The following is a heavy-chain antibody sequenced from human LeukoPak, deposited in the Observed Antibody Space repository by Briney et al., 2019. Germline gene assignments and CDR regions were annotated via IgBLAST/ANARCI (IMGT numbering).Heavy chain of an antibody. CDR3: ARAIHYDYVWGSYRYTYFDY. D-gene: IGHD3-16*02. J-gene: IGHJ4*02. CDR2: ISAYNGNT. CDR1: GYTFTSYG. V-gene: IGHV1-18*01. Sequence: ASAKVSCKASGYTFTSYGISWVRQAPGQGLEWMGWISAYNGNTNYAQKLQGRVTMTTDTSTSTAYMELRSLRSDDTAVYYCARAIHYDYVWGSYRYTYFDYWGQGTLVTVSS.